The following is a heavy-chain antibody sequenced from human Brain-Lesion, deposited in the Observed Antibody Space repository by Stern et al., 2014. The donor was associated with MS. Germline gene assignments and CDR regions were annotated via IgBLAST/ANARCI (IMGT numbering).Heavy chain of an antibody. CDR3: ARELPDLNAFDI. V-gene: IGHV4-4*02. D-gene: IGHD1-14*01. CDR2: IYHSGGT. CDR1: GGSISSSNG. J-gene: IGHJ3*02. Sequence: VQLVESGPVLVKPSGTLSLTCAVSGGSISSSNGWSWVRQSPGKGLEWIGEIYHSGGTKYSPSFESRVIISVDKSKNQFSLKLSYVTAADTAVYYCARELPDLNAFDIWGQGTMVTVSS.